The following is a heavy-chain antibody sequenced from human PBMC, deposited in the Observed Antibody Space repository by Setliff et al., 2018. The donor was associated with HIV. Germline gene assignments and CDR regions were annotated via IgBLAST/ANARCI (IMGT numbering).Heavy chain of an antibody. CDR2: IYYSGST. J-gene: IGHJ4*02. Sequence: PSETLSLTCAVYGGSFSEYYWSWIRQSPGKGLEWIGIIYYSGSTYYKPSLKSRVTISVDTSKNQFSLKLNSVTAADTAMYYCARVVDADYLDYRGQGTPVTVSS. D-gene: IGHD2-15*01. V-gene: IGHV4-34*01. CDR3: ARVVDADYLDY. CDR1: GGSFSEYY.